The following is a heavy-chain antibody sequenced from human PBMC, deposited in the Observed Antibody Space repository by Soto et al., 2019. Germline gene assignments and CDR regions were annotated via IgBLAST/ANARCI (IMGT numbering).Heavy chain of an antibody. CDR3: STGSDAYKGGRT. CDR2: IHPGGST. Sequence: QVHLQQWGAGLLKPSETLSLTCAVYDGSLSDNYYTWTRQSPGKGLEWIGEIHPGGSTFYNPSLQTRVTLSQDTSKKHFSLNLISVTAADTGEYYCSTGSDAYKGGRTWGQGTLVTVSS. CDR1: DGSLSDNY. J-gene: IGHJ5*02. D-gene: IGHD1-1*01. V-gene: IGHV4-34*02.